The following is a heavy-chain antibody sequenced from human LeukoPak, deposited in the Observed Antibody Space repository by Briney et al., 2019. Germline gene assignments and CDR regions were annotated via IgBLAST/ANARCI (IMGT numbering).Heavy chain of an antibody. CDR1: GFTFSSYA. V-gene: IGHV3-23*01. J-gene: IGHJ4*02. CDR2: ISGGGGPT. Sequence: GGSLRLSCAASGFTFSSYAMTWVRQAPGKGLEWVSAISGGGGPTYYADSVKGRFTISRDNSKNTLYLQMNSLRAEDAAVYFCAKNSGYSWQYFFDYWGQGTLVTVSS. CDR3: AKNSGYSWQYFFDY. D-gene: IGHD6-25*01.